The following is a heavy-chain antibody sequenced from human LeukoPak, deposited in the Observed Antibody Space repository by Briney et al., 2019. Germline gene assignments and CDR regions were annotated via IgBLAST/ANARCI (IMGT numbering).Heavy chain of an antibody. J-gene: IGHJ6*03. D-gene: IGHD3-10*01. CDR2: ISGSGGRT. CDR1: GFTVSSNY. V-gene: IGHV3-23*01. CDR3: AKGDFYGSGRDYYYYMDV. Sequence: GGSLRLSCAASGFTVSSNYMSWVRQAPGKGLEWVSAISGSGGRTYYADSVKGRFTISRDNSKNTLYLQMNSLRAEDTAVYNCAKGDFYGSGRDYYYYMDVWGKGTTVTISS.